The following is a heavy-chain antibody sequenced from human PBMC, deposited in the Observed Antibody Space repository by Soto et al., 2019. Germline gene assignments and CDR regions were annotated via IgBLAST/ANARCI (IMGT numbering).Heavy chain of an antibody. V-gene: IGHV3-53*01. CDR1: GLTVSCNY. CDR2: IYRGGST. CDR3: ARDKGGMDL. J-gene: IGHJ6*02. Sequence: EVQLVEAGGGLIQPGGSLRLSCAVSGLTVSCNYMSWVRQAPGKGLEWVSVIYRGGSTYYADAVLGRFTISRDSSKNTVYLQMNSLRVEDTAVYYCARDKGGMDLWGQGTTVTVSS.